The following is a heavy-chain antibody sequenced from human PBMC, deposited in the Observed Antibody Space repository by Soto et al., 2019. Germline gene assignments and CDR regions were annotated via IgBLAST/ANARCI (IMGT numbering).Heavy chain of an antibody. CDR2: MNPNSGNT. D-gene: IGHD3-3*01. J-gene: IGHJ4*02. CDR1: GYTFTSYD. Sequence: ASVKVSCKASGYTFTSYDINWVRQATGQGLEWMGWMNPNSGNTGYAQKFQGRVTMTRNTSISTAYMELSSLRSEDTAVYYCARHGLLYIALDYWGQGTLVTVSS. CDR3: ARHGLLYIALDY. V-gene: IGHV1-8*01.